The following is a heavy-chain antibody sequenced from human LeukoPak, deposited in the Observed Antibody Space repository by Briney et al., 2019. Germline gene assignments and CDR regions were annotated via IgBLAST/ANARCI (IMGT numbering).Heavy chain of an antibody. J-gene: IGHJ4*02. V-gene: IGHV3-74*01. D-gene: IGHD3-10*01. CDR3: IRESQSALWD. CDR2: INRDGSGT. CDR1: GFTFTTYW. Sequence: GGSLRLSCAASGFTFTTYWMHWVRQAPGKGLVWVSRINRDGSGTGFADSLNGRFTISRDSAKNILYLQMNSLRDEDTAVYYCIRESQSALWDWGQGTLVTVSS.